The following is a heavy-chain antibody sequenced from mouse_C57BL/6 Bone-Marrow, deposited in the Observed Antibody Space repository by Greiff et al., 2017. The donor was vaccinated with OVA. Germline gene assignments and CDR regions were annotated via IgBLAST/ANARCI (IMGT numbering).Heavy chain of an antibody. Sequence: EVQLQQSGAELVRPGASVKLSCTASGFNIKDDYMPWVKQSPDQGLEWIGWIDPGNGDTEYASKFQGRATITADTSSNTAYLQLSRLTSEDTAVYDCTTGGSGSSYYYDGRGQGTTLSVAS. CDR1: GFNIKDDY. CDR3: TTGGSGSSYYYDG. D-gene: IGHD1-1*01. CDR2: IDPGNGDT. V-gene: IGHV14-4*01. J-gene: IGHJ2*01.